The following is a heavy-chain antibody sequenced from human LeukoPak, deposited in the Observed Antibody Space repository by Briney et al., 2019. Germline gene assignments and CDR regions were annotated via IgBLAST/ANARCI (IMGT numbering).Heavy chain of an antibody. CDR1: GFTFSSYE. J-gene: IGHJ5*02. Sequence: GGSLRLSCAASGFTFSSYEMNWVRQAPGKGLEWVAVIKSDGSEKYYVDSVKGRFTISRDNAKNSLYLQLNSLRAEDTAVYYCARDLRGDTNNWFDPWGQGTLVTVSS. D-gene: IGHD3-10*01. CDR2: IKSDGSEK. CDR3: ARDLRGDTNNWFDP. V-gene: IGHV3-7*01.